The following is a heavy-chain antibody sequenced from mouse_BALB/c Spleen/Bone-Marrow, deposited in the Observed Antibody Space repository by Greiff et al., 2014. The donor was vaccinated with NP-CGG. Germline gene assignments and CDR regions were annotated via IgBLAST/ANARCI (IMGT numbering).Heavy chain of an antibody. Sequence: VQLQQSGPELVKPGASVKMSCKASGYTFTGYVMHWVKQKPGQGLEWIGYINPYNDGTKYNEKFKGKATLTSDKSSSTAYMGLSSLTSEDSAVYYCAREGRLRRGDYYTMDYWGQGTSVTVSS. CDR3: AREGRLRRGDYYTMDY. J-gene: IGHJ4*01. CDR2: INPYNDGT. D-gene: IGHD2-4*01. V-gene: IGHV1-14*01. CDR1: GYTFTGYV.